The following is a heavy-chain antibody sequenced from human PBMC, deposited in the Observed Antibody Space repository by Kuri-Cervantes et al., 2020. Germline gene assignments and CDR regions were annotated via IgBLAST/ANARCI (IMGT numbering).Heavy chain of an antibody. CDR2: ISWNSVTI. J-gene: IGHJ6*02. D-gene: IGHD3-22*01. CDR3: AIRPRDYYDSSGDRYGMDV. CDR1: GFTFDDYA. Sequence: GGSLRLSCAASGFTFDDYAMHWVRQVPGKGLEWVSGISWNSVTIGYADSVRGRFTISRDNSKNTLYLQMNSLRAEDTAVYYCAIRPRDYYDSSGDRYGMDVWGQGTTVTVSS. V-gene: IGHV3-9*01.